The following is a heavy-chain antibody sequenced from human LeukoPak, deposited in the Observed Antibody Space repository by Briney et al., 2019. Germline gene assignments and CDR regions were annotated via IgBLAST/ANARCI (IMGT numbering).Heavy chain of an antibody. CDR3: ARDRSLSWLDP. Sequence: PGGSLRLSRAASGLTFNNHGFHWVRPAPRKGLEWVAIIWYDGRNQYYVDSVKGRFTISRDNSKNTVSLQMNSLRAEETAVYYCARDRSLSWLDPWGQGTVVTVSS. CDR2: IWYDGRNQ. V-gene: IGHV3-33*01. J-gene: IGHJ5*02. CDR1: GLTFNNHG. D-gene: IGHD1-26*01.